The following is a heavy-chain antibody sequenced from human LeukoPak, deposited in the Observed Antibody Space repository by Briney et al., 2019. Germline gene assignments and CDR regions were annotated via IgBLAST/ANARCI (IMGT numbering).Heavy chain of an antibody. V-gene: IGHV3-74*01. Sequence: GGSLRLSCVASGFSLSGYWMYWVRQAPGKGLMYISRNNGDGSTTNYADVVKGRFTMSRDNSKNTLYLQINSLRAEDTAVYYCARFLIFTREKYYFDYWGQGTLVTVSS. CDR3: ARFLIFTREKYYFDY. D-gene: IGHD3-3*01. CDR2: NNGDGSTT. CDR1: GFSLSGYW. J-gene: IGHJ4*02.